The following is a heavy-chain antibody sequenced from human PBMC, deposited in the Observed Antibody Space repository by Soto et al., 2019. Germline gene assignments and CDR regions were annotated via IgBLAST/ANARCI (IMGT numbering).Heavy chain of an antibody. CDR2: IIPIFGTA. V-gene: IGHV1-69*01. CDR3: ARDVCSSTSCWHDGMDV. J-gene: IGHJ6*02. CDR1: GGTFSSYA. D-gene: IGHD2-2*01. Sequence: QVQLVQSGAEVKKPGSSVKVSCKASGGTFSSYAISWVRQAPGQGLEWMGGIIPIFGTANYAQKFQGRVTITADESTSTAYMELSSLRSEDTAVYYCARDVCSSTSCWHDGMDVWGQGTTVTVSS.